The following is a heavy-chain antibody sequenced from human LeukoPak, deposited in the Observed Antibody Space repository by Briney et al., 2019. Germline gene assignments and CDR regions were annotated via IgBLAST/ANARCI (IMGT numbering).Heavy chain of an antibody. V-gene: IGHV3-30*18. J-gene: IGHJ3*02. D-gene: IGHD3-22*01. CDR3: AKVAYDSSGSTGNQGFDI. CDR1: GFTFSSYT. Sequence: GGSLRLSCAASGFTFSSYTMHWVRQAPGKGLEWVASVSYDGNKKYYVDSVKGRFTISRDNSKSTLYLQMNSLRVEGTAVYYCAKVAYDSSGSTGNQGFDIWGQGTMVTVSS. CDR2: VSYDGNKK.